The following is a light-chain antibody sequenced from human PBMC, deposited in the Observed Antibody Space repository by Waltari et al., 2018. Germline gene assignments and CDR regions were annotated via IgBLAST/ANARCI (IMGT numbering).Light chain of an antibody. V-gene: IGKV3-20*01. J-gene: IGKJ3*01. CDR2: GTT. CDR3: QQYDGSLVT. Sequence: TVLTQSPGTLSLSPGERATLSCRASQSVNINYLAWYQQKPGQAPRLLIYGTTSRANCIPDRFRGSGSGTDFTLTINRLEPEDFAVYYCQQYDGSLVTFGPGTTVEIK. CDR1: QSVNINY.